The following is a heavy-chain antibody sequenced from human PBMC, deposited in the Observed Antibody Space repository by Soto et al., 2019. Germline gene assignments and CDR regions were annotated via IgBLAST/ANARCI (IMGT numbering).Heavy chain of an antibody. D-gene: IGHD1-1*01. CDR2: ISGSGGST. CDR3: AKAPLPIWNDGWTPQDYYYMDV. J-gene: IGHJ6*03. V-gene: IGHV3-23*01. CDR1: GFTFSSYA. Sequence: GGSLRLSCAASGFTFSSYAMSWVRQAPGKGLEWVSAISGSGGSTYYADSVKGRFTISRDNSKNTLYLQMNSLRAEDTAVYYCAKAPLPIWNDGWTPQDYYYMDVWGKGTTVTVSS.